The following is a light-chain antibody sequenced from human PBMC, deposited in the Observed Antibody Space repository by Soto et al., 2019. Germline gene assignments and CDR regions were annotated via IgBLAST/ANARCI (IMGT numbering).Light chain of an antibody. Sequence: PGTPSSSPRARATLSCRASQSVSTYLAWYQQRTGQAPRLLLYDASYRATDIPPRFSGSGSGTDFTLNISSLEPEDFAVYYCHQRRSWPPTITFGQGTRLEIK. J-gene: IGKJ5*01. CDR1: QSVSTY. CDR2: DAS. V-gene: IGKV3-11*01. CDR3: HQRRSWPPTIT.